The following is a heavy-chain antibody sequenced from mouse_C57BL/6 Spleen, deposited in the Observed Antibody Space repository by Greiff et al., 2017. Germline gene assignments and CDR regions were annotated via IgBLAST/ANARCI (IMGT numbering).Heavy chain of an antibody. CDR1: GYSFTGYY. Sequence: EVQLQQPGPELVKPGASVKISCKASGYSFTGYYMHWVKQSHGNILDWIGYIYPYNGVSSDNQKFKGKATLTVDKSSSAAYMELRSLTSEDSAVYYCARSRNWDRDYFDYWGQGTTLTVSS. J-gene: IGHJ2*01. V-gene: IGHV1-31*01. CDR3: ARSRNWDRDYFDY. CDR2: IYPYNGVS. D-gene: IGHD4-1*01.